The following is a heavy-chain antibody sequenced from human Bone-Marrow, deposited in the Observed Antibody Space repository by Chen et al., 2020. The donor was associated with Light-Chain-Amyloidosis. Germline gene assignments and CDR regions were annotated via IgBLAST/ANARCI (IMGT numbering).Heavy chain of an antibody. J-gene: IGHJ4*02. V-gene: IGHV3-7*03. CDR1: GFTFSSHW. D-gene: IGHD6-13*01. CDR3: ARDHSSGWYPYQDY. CDR2: IKEDGSQK. Sequence: EVQLVESGGGLVQPGGSLKLSCAASGFTFSSHWMSWVRQAPGKGLEWVANIKEDGSQKYYVDSVKGQFTISRDNAKNSLYLQMNSLRAEDTAVDYCARDHSSGWYPYQDYWGQGTRVSVSS.